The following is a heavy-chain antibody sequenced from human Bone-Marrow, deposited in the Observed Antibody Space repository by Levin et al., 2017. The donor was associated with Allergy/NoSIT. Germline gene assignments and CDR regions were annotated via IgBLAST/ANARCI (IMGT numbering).Heavy chain of an antibody. CDR3: AVLPAAIPGPWGEFCY. V-gene: IGHV3-30*04. CDR1: GFTFSSYA. Sequence: GGSLRLSCAASGFTFSSYAMHWVRQAPGKGLEWVAVISYDGSNKYYADSVKGRFTISRDNSKNTLYLQMNSLRAEDTAVYYCAVLPAAIPGPWGEFCYWGQGTLVTVSS. J-gene: IGHJ4*02. D-gene: IGHD2-2*02. CDR2: ISYDGSNK.